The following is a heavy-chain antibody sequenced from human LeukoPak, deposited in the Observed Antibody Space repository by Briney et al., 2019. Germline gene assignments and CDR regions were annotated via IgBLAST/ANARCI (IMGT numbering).Heavy chain of an antibody. D-gene: IGHD3-16*01. CDR3: AGVLTDLSYYYYMDG. CDR2: IYTSGST. CDR1: GGSISSGSYY. V-gene: IGHV4-61*02. Sequence: SETLSLTCTVSGGSISSGSYYWSWIRQPAGKGLEWIGRIYTSGSTNYNPSRKNRVTISVDTSKNQFSLKLSSVTAADAAVYYCAGVLTDLSYYYYMDGWGKGTTVTVSS. J-gene: IGHJ6*03.